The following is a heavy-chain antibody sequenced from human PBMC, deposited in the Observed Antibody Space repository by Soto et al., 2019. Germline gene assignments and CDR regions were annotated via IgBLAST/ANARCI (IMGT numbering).Heavy chain of an antibody. Sequence: QVQLQESGPGLVKPSETLSLTCTVSGGSVSSGDYYWSWIRQPPGKGLEWIGNIYYLGNTNYNPSLNRRVTVSLATSKNLFSLRLTSVTAADTAVYYCARIPVDTAIIYWLDPWGQGTLVTVSS. J-gene: IGHJ5*02. CDR1: GGSVSSGDYY. V-gene: IGHV4-61*08. CDR2: IYYLGNT. CDR3: ARIPVDTAIIYWLDP. D-gene: IGHD5-18*01.